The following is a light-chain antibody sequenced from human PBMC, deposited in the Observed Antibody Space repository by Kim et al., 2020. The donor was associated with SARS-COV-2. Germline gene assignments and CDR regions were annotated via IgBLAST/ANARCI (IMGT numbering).Light chain of an antibody. V-gene: IGLV2-8*01. Sequence: QSALTQPPSASGSPGQSVTISCTGTSSDVGGYNYVSWYQQHPGKAPKLMIYEVNKRPSGVPDRFSGSKSGNMASLTVSGLQAEDEADYYCSSYAGSTNIVVCGGGTQLTVL. CDR2: EVN. CDR3: SSYAGSTNIVV. J-gene: IGLJ2*01. CDR1: SSDVGGYNY.